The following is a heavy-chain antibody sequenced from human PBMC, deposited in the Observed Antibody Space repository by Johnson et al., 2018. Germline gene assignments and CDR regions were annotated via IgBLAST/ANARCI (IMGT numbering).Heavy chain of an antibody. CDR3: IRGNGELCPYYYYGMDV. CDR1: GFTFGDYA. D-gene: IGHD3-10*01. J-gene: IGHJ6*02. CDR2: IRGKAYGGTQ. Sequence: EQLVEAGGGLVEPGRTMRLSCTASGFTFGDYAMSWFRQAPGKGLEWVGCIRGKAYGGTQEYAAFVKGKFTISRDDSKSIAYLQMNSLKTEDTAVYYCIRGNGELCPYYYYGMDVWGQWTTVTVSS. V-gene: IGHV3-49*03.